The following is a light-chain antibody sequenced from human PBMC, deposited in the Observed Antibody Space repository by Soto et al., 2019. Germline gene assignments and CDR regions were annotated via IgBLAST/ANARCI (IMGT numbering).Light chain of an antibody. Sequence: DIQMTQSPSSLSASVGDKFTITCRSSQSISSSLNWYQQKSGKAPNLLIYGVSRLQGGVPSRFSGSGSGTDFTLSISSLQPEDFVTYYCQQSYTAPSITFGQGTRLEI. V-gene: IGKV1-39*01. CDR3: QQSYTAPSIT. J-gene: IGKJ5*01. CDR1: QSISSS. CDR2: GVS.